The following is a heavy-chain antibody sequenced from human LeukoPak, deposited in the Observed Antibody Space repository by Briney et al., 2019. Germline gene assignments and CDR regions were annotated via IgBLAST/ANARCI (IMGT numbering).Heavy chain of an antibody. J-gene: IGHJ4*02. D-gene: IGHD3-10*01. CDR2: ISGSGATT. V-gene: IGHV3-23*01. CDR1: GFTFSSYA. Sequence: GGSLRLSCAASGFTFSSYAMNWVRQAPGKGLEWVSVISGSGATTYYADSVKGRFTISRDNSKNTLYLQMNSLRAEDTAVYYCAKDWGKVREVITYYFDYWGQGTLVTVSS. CDR3: AKDWGKVREVITYYFDY.